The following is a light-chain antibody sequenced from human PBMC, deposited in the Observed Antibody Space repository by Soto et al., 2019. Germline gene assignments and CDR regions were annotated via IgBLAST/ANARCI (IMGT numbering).Light chain of an antibody. CDR2: DVS. V-gene: IGLV2-14*01. Sequence: QSALTQPASASGSPGQSITISCTGTSSDVGGYNYVSWYQQHPGKAPKLMIYDVSNRPSGVSNRFSGSKSGNTASLTISGLQAEDEADYYCSSDTSSSPPVVFGGGTQLTVL. J-gene: IGLJ2*01. CDR1: SSDVGGYNY. CDR3: SSDTSSSPPVV.